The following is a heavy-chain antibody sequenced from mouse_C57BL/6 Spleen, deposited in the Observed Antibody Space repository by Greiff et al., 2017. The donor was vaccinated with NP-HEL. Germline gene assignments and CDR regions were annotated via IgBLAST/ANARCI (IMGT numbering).Heavy chain of an antibody. CDR2: INPNNGGT. J-gene: IGHJ2*01. D-gene: IGHD2-1*01. Sequence: EVQLQQSGPELVKPGASVKIPCKASGYTFTDYNMDWVKQSHGKSLEWIGDINPNNGGTIYNQKFKGKATLTVDKSSSTAYMELRSLTSEDTAVYYGARSNYGTYYFDYWGQGTTLTVSS. V-gene: IGHV1-18*01. CDR1: GYTFTDYN. CDR3: ARSNYGTYYFDY.